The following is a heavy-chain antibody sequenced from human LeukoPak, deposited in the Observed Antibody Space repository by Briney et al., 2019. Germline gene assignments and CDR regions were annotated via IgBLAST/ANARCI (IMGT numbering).Heavy chain of an antibody. J-gene: IGHJ4*02. CDR2: ISGSGGST. CDR1: GFTFSSYA. Sequence: GGSLRLSCAASGFTFSSYAMSWVRQAPGKGLEWVSAISGSGGSTYYADSVKGRFTISRDNSKNTLYLQMNSLRAEDTAVYYCAKVARWGYCSSTSCYLPYFDYWGQGTLVTVSS. D-gene: IGHD2-2*01. V-gene: IGHV3-23*01. CDR3: AKVARWGYCSSTSCYLPYFDY.